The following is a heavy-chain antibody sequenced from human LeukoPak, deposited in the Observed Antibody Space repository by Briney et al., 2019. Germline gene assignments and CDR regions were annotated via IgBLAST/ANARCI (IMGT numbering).Heavy chain of an antibody. J-gene: IGHJ3*02. V-gene: IGHV3-48*01. CDR1: GFTFSSYS. D-gene: IGHD3-22*01. CDR3: ARGGYYYDSSDPGAFDI. CDR2: ISSSSSTI. Sequence: GGSLRLSCAASGFTFSSYSMNWVRQAPGKGLEWVSYISSSSSTIYYADSVKGRFTISRDNSKNTLYLQMNSLRAEDTAVYYCARGGYYYDSSDPGAFDIWGQGTMVTVSS.